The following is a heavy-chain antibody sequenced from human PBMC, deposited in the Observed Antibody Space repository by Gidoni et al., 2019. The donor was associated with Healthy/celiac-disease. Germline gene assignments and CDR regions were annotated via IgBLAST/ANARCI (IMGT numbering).Heavy chain of an antibody. V-gene: IGHV3-15*01. J-gene: IGHJ4*02. D-gene: IGHD4-17*01. CDR3: TTDLTVTSLDY. Sequence: EVPLVASGGGLVKPGGSLRLAWASSGFPFSNAWMSWVRQAAGQGLEEVGRIKSNTDGRTKDAAALVKGRITITNNDTKNTLQQQINSRKNEDTAVYYWTTDLTVTSLDYWGQGTLVTVSS. CDR2: IKSNTDGRTK. CDR1: GFPFSNAW.